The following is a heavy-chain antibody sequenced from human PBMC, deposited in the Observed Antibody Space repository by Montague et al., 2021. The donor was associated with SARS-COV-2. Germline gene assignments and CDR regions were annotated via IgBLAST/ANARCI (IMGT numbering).Heavy chain of an antibody. CDR1: GGSISNYY. D-gene: IGHD3-10*01. J-gene: IGHJ6*02. CDR2: IYYSGSA. V-gene: IGHV4-59*12. Sequence: SETLSLTCTVSGGSISNYYWSWIRQPPGKGLEWIGYIYYSGSANYNPSLKSRVTISVDTSKNQFSLKLSSVTAADTAVYYCARVRYYGSGTSLGMDVWGQGPTVTVSS. CDR3: ARVRYYGSGTSLGMDV.